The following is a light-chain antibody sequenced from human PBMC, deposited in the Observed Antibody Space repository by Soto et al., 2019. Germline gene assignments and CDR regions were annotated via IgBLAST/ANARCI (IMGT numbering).Light chain of an antibody. J-gene: IGKJ2*02. CDR2: PAS. Sequence: DIQLTQSPSFLSASVGDRVTITCRASQGISSYLAWYQQKLGKAPELLIYPASTLQSGVPSRFSGSGSGTEFILTISSLQPEDFATYYCQQLNSYPRTFGQGTKLEIK. CDR1: QGISSY. CDR3: QQLNSYPRT. V-gene: IGKV1-9*01.